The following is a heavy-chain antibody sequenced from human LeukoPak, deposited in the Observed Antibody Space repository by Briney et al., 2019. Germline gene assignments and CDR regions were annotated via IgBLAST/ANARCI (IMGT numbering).Heavy chain of an antibody. Sequence: SETLSLTCAVSGYSISSGYYWGWIRQPPGKGLEWIGSIYHSGSTYYNPSFKSRVTISVDTSKNQFSLKLSSVTAADTAVYYCARDSARYCSSTSCYPKGFDYWGQGTLVTVSS. D-gene: IGHD2-2*01. CDR3: ARDSARYCSSTSCYPKGFDY. CDR2: IYHSGST. V-gene: IGHV4-38-2*02. CDR1: GYSISSGYY. J-gene: IGHJ4*02.